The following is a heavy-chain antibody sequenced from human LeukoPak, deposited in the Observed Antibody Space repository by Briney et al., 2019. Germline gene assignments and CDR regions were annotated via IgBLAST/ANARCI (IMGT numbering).Heavy chain of an antibody. CDR2: INPSGGST. CDR1: GYAFTSYY. Sequence: ASVKVSCKASGYAFTSYYIHWVRQAPGQGLEWMGIINPSGGSTSYAQKFQGRVTMTRDTSTSTVYMELSSLRSEDTAVYYCARVYSSSWYLGYWGQGTLVTVSS. J-gene: IGHJ4*02. CDR3: ARVYSSSWYLGY. D-gene: IGHD6-13*01. V-gene: IGHV1-46*01.